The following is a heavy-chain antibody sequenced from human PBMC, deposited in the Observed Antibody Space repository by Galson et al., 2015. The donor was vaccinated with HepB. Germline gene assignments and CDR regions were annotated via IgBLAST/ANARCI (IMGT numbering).Heavy chain of an antibody. CDR1: GFTFSSYS. Sequence: SLRLSCAASGFTFSSYSMNWVRQAPGKGLEWVSSISSSSSYIYYADSVKGRFTISRDNAKNSLYLQMNSLRAEDTAVYYCAGPNVLRFSGGMDVWGQGTTVTVSS. J-gene: IGHJ6*02. V-gene: IGHV3-21*01. D-gene: IGHD3-3*01. CDR3: AGPNVLRFSGGMDV. CDR2: ISSSSSYI.